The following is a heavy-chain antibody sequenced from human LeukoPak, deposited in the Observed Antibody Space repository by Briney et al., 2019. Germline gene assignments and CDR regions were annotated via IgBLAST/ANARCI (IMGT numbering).Heavy chain of an antibody. Sequence: AGSLSLSCAGSGCSISSYYLTWVRQPPGKGLEWVSVISDSGGTTYYAASMKGRSTISRASYNNMVYLLMTSLRVDETAVYYCAKAQGGMVVTAIDYWGQGTLVTVSS. V-gene: IGHV3-23*01. CDR2: ISDSGGTT. CDR1: GCSISSYY. D-gene: IGHD2-21*02. J-gene: IGHJ4*02. CDR3: AKAQGGMVVTAIDY.